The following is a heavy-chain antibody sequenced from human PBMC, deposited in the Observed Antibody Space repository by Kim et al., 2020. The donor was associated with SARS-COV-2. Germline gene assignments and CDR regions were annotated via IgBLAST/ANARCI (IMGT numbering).Heavy chain of an antibody. V-gene: IGHV3-30-3*01. CDR1: GFTFSSYA. J-gene: IGHJ4*02. Sequence: GGSLRLSCAASGFTFSSYAMHWVRQAPGKGLEWVAVISYDGSNKYYADSVKGRFTISRDNSKNTLYLQMNSLRAEDTAVYYCARENRAVEGGRNFDYWGQGTLVTVSS. CDR2: ISYDGSNK. CDR3: ARENRAVEGGRNFDY. D-gene: IGHD6-19*01.